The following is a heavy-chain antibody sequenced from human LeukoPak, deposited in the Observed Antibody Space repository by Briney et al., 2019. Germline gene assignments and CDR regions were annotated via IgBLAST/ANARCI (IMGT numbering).Heavy chain of an antibody. CDR2: ISGGGGTT. J-gene: IGHJ4*02. Sequence: GGSLRLSCAASGFTFSSYAMNWVRQAPGKGLEWVSAISGGGGTTYYAGSVKGRFTISRDNSKNTLFLQMNSLRAEDTAVYYCAKDREGLSSGYDLEYFDYWGQGTLVTVSS. V-gene: IGHV3-23*01. CDR3: AKDREGLSSGYDLEYFDY. D-gene: IGHD5-12*01. CDR1: GFTFSSYA.